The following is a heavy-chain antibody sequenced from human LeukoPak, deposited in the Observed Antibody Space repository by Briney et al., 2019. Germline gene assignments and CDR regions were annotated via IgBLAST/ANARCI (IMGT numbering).Heavy chain of an antibody. CDR3: ARGYSSSWYYYYYMDV. J-gene: IGHJ6*03. D-gene: IGHD6-13*01. V-gene: IGHV3-7*01. Sequence: GGSLRLSCAASGFTFSRYWMSWVRQAPGKGLEWVDSINQDESAKFYVDSAKGRFTISRDNAKNSLFLQMNSLRAEDTAVYYCARGYSSSWYYYYYMDVWGKGTTVTVSS. CDR2: INQDESAK. CDR1: GFTFSRYW.